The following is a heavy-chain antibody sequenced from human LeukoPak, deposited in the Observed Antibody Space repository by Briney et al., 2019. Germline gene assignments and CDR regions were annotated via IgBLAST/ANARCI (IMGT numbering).Heavy chain of an antibody. D-gene: IGHD3-22*01. J-gene: IGHJ4*02. CDR2: IKSKTDGETT. Sequence: GGSLILSCAASGFTVSNAWMSWVRQAPGKGLEWVGRIKSKTDGETTDYAAPVKGRFTISRDDSKNTLYLQMNSPKTEDTAVYYCTTVYSDSGGFYFNYCDYWGQGTLVTVST. V-gene: IGHV3-15*01. CDR3: TTVYSDSGGFYFNYCDY. CDR1: GFTVSNAW.